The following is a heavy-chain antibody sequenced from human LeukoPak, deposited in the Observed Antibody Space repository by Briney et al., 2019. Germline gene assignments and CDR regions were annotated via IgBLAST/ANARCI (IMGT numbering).Heavy chain of an antibody. Sequence: GGSLRLSCAASGFTFSSYAMSWVRQAPGKGLEWVSAISGSGGGTYYADSVKGRFTISRDNSKNTLYLQMNSLRAEDTAVYYCAKDVSVVVTAYFDYWGQGTLVTVSS. CDR1: GFTFSSYA. CDR2: ISGSGGGT. CDR3: AKDVSVVVTAYFDY. V-gene: IGHV3-23*01. D-gene: IGHD2-21*02. J-gene: IGHJ4*02.